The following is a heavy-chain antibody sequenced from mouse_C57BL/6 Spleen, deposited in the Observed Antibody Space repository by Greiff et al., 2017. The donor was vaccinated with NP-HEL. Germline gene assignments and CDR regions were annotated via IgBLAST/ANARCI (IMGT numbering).Heavy chain of an antibody. V-gene: IGHV1-69*01. CDR1: GYTFTSYW. J-gene: IGHJ3*01. CDR2: IDPSDSYT. Sequence: QVQLQQPGAELVMPGASVKLSCKASGYTFTSYWMHWVKQRPGQGLEWIGEIDPSDSYTNYTQKFKGKSTLTVDKSSSTAYMQLSSLTSEDSAVYYCARSYSSYSFAYWGQGTLVTVSA. CDR3: ARSYSSYSFAY. D-gene: IGHD1-1*01.